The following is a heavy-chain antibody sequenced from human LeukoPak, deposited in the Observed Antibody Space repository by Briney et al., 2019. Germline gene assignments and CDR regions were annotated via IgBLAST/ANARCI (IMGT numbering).Heavy chain of an antibody. CDR1: GYTFTSYG. CDR3: ARGHLVGNFDPDWWFDP. D-gene: IGHD3-9*01. V-gene: IGHV1-18*01. J-gene: IGHJ5*02. CDR2: ISAYNGNT. Sequence: ASVKVSCKASGYTFTSYGISWVRQAPGQGLEWMRWISAYNGNTNYAQKLQGRVTMTTDTSTSTAYMELRSLRSDDTAVYYCARGHLVGNFDPDWWFDPWGQGTLVTVSS.